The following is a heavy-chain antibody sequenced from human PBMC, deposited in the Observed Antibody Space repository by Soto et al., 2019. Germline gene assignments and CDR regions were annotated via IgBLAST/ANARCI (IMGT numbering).Heavy chain of an antibody. CDR1: GYTFTNYG. V-gene: IGHV1-18*01. D-gene: IGHD3-9*01. CDR2: VSAYNGEK. Sequence: ASVKVSCKASGYTFTNYGINWVRQAPGQGLEWLGWVSAYNGEKRYAQRVQARVIMTTDTSTTTAYMELRSLRSDDTAVYYCARDLAPSSDYDILTGYPPHDAFDIWGQGTMVTVSS. CDR3: ARDLAPSSDYDILTGYPPHDAFDI. J-gene: IGHJ3*02.